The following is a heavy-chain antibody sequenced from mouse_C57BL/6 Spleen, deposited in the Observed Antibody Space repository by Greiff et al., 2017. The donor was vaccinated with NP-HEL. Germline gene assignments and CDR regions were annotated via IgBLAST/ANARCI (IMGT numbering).Heavy chain of an antibody. Sequence: QVQLKQPGAELVRPGTSVKLSCKASGYTFTSYWMHWVKQRPGQGLEWIGVIDPSDSYTNYNQKFKGKATLTVDTSSSTAYMQLSSLTSEDSAVYYCARWGLRRGFDYWGQGTTLTVSS. CDR1: GYTFTSYW. D-gene: IGHD2-4*01. V-gene: IGHV1-59*01. CDR2: IDPSDSYT. CDR3: ARWGLRRGFDY. J-gene: IGHJ2*01.